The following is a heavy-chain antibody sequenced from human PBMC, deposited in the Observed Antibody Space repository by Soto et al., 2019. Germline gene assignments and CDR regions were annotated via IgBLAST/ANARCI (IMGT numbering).Heavy chain of an antibody. CDR2: ISSSGSTI. Sequence: PGGSLRLSCAASGFTFSSYEMNWVRQAPGKGLEWVSYISSSGSTIYYADSVKGRFTISRDNAKNSLYLQMNSLRAEDTAVYYCHGGSGRSPDYYYGMDVWGQGTTVNVSS. D-gene: IGHD3-10*01. J-gene: IGHJ6*02. CDR1: GFTFSSYE. V-gene: IGHV3-48*03. CDR3: HGGSGRSPDYYYGMDV.